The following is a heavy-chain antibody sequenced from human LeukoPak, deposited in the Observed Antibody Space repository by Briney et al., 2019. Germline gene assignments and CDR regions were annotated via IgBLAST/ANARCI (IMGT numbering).Heavy chain of an antibody. V-gene: IGHV3-33*01. CDR1: GFTFSSYG. Sequence: HPGRSLRLSCAASGFTFSSYGMHWVRQAPGKGLEWVAVIWYNGSNKYYADSVKGRFTISRDNSKNTLYLQMNSLRAEDTAVYYCARDYPEIVGATKWDYWGQGTLVTVSS. J-gene: IGHJ4*02. D-gene: IGHD1-26*01. CDR3: ARDYPEIVGATKWDY. CDR2: IWYNGSNK.